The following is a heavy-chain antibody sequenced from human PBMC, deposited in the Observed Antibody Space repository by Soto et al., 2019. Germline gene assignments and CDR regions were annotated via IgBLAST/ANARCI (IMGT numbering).Heavy chain of an antibody. J-gene: IGHJ4*02. V-gene: IGHV4-59*01. CDR2: IYYSGST. D-gene: IGHD3-10*01. CDR1: GGSISSYY. CDR3: ARGITMVRGVYDY. Sequence: SETLSLTCTVSGGSISSYYWSWIRQPPGKGLEWIGYIYYSGSTNYNPSLKSRVTISVDTSKNQFSLKLSSVTAADTAVYYCARGITMVRGVYDYWGQGTLVTVSS.